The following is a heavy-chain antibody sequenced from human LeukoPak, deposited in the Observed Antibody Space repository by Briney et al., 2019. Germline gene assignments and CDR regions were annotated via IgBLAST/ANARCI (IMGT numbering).Heavy chain of an antibody. CDR3: ARQSISGSSLSYFDY. D-gene: IGHD3-22*01. CDR2: IYDSGSP. V-gene: IGHV4-59*01. CDR1: GGSISSYY. Sequence: PSETLSLTCTVSGGSISSYYWSWIRQPPGKGLEWIGSIYDSGSPNYNPSLKSRVTISVDTSKNQCSLKLSSVTAADTAVYYCARQSISGSSLSYFDYWGQGTLVNVSS. J-gene: IGHJ4*02.